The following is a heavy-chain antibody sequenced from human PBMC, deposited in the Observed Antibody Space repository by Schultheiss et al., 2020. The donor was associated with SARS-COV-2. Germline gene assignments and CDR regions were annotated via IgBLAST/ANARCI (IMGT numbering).Heavy chain of an antibody. V-gene: IGHV3-15*01. D-gene: IGHD3-3*01. CDR2: IKSKTDGGTT. CDR1: GFTFSNAW. CDR3: TTDWTRPFWSGYQSLYYYMDV. Sequence: GGSLRLSCAASGFTFSNAWMSWVRQAPGKGLEWVGRIKSKTDGGTTDYAAPVKGRFTISRDDSKNTLYLQMNSLKTEDTAVYYCTTDWTRPFWSGYQSLYYYMDVWGKGTTVTVSS. J-gene: IGHJ6*03.